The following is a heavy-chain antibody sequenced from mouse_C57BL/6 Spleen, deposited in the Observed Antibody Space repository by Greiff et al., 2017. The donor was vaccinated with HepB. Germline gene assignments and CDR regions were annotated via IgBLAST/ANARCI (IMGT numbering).Heavy chain of an antibody. CDR3: ARETTVVSYDFDY. Sequence: QVQLQQPGAELVRPGSSVKLSCKASGYTFTSYWMDWVKQRPGQGLEWIGNIYPSDSETHYNQKFKDKATLTVDKSSSTAYMQLSSLTSEDSAVYYCARETTVVSYDFDYWGQGTTLTVSS. D-gene: IGHD1-1*01. J-gene: IGHJ2*01. CDR1: GYTFTSYW. V-gene: IGHV1-61*01. CDR2: IYPSDSET.